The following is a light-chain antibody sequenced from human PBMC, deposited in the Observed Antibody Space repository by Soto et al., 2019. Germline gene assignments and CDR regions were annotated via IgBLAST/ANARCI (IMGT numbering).Light chain of an antibody. CDR1: QIINTW. J-gene: IGKJ3*01. V-gene: IGKV1-5*03. Sequence: DIQMTQSPSSLSASVGDRVTITCRASQIINTWLAWYQQKPGKAPKLLIYRASNLVNGVPSRFSGSGSGTEFTITIRRLQPDDFSIYYCHQYETYSGTFGPGTKVDL. CDR3: HQYETYSGT. CDR2: RAS.